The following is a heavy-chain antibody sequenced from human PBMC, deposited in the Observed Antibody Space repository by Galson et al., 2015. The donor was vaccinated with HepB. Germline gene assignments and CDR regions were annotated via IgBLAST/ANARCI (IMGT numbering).Heavy chain of an antibody. J-gene: IGHJ6*02. CDR3: ARGTFQKVRGVSPSNYYYGMDV. D-gene: IGHD3-10*01. Sequence: SVKVSCKASGGTFSSYAISWVRQAPGQGLEWMGRIIPILGIANYAQKFQGRVTITADKSTSTAYMELSSLRSEDTAVYYCARGTFQKVRGVSPSNYYYGMDVWGQGTTVTVSS. CDR1: GGTFSSYA. V-gene: IGHV1-69*04. CDR2: IIPILGIA.